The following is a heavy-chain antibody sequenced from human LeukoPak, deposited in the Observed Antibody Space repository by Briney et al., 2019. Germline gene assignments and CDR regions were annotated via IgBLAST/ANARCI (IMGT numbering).Heavy chain of an antibody. CDR2: TYYRSTWYN. V-gene: IGHV6-1*01. CDR3: ARRLTQYDCFDP. D-gene: IGHD2-2*01. Sequence: SQTLSLTCAISGDSVSSNSVTWNWIRQSPSRGLEWLGRTYYRSTWYNDYAVSVRGRITVNPDTSKNQFSLHLNSVTPEDSAVYYCARRLTQYDCFDPWGQGILVTVSS. J-gene: IGHJ5*02. CDR1: GDSVSSNSVT.